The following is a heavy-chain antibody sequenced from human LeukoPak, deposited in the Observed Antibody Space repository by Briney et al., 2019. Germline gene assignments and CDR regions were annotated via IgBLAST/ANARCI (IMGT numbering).Heavy chain of an antibody. CDR2: INPNSGTT. D-gene: IGHD3-10*01. J-gene: IGHJ6*03. Sequence: ASVKVSCKASGYTFSGNYLHWVRQAPGQGPEWLGWINPNSGTTTYAQRFQGRVTMTRDTSVNTAYMDLSRLKSDDSAVYYCVRGPFGSASNFVVWGTGTSVTVSS. CDR1: GYTFSGNY. CDR3: VRGPFGSASNFVV. V-gene: IGHV1-2*02.